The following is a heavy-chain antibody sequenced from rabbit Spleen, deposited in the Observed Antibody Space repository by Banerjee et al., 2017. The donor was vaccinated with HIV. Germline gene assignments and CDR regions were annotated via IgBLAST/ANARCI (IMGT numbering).Heavy chain of an antibody. Sequence: QSLEESGGDLVKPGASLTLTCTASGFSFSTSYYICWVRQAPGKGLEWIACINTATAKGVYASWVKGRFTISKTSSTTVTLQMTSLTVADTATYFCARDAGRGDYIDGVFNLWGPGTLVTVS. V-gene: IGHV1S40*01. J-gene: IGHJ4*01. CDR3: ARDAGRGDYIDGVFNL. D-gene: IGHD8-1*01. CDR2: INTATAKG. CDR1: GFSFSTSYY.